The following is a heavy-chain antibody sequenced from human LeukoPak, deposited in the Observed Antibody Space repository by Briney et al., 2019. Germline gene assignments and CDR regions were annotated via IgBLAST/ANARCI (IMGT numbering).Heavy chain of an antibody. Sequence: SETLSLTCTVSGGSISSYYWSWIRQPAGKGLEWIGRIYTSGSTNYNPSLKSRVTISVDTSKNQFSLKLSSVTAADTAVYYCARGLAAAGTDNWFDPWGQGTLVTVSS. CDR1: GGSISSYY. CDR2: IYTSGST. J-gene: IGHJ5*02. D-gene: IGHD6-13*01. V-gene: IGHV4-4*07. CDR3: ARGLAAAGTDNWFDP.